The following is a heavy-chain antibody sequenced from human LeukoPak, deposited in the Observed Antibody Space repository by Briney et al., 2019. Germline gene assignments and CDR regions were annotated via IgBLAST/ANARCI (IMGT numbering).Heavy chain of an antibody. CDR2: IYYSGST. Sequence: KPSETLSLTCTVSGGSISSYYWSWIRQPPGKGLEWIGYIYYSGSTNYNPPLKSRVTISVDTSKNQFSLKLSSVTAADTAVYYCARGNDFWSGSFDPWGQGTLVTVSS. CDR3: ARGNDFWSGSFDP. V-gene: IGHV4-59*01. J-gene: IGHJ5*02. CDR1: GGSISSYY. D-gene: IGHD3-3*01.